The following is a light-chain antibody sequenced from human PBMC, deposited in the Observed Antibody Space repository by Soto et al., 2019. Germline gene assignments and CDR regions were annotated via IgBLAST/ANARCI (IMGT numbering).Light chain of an antibody. J-gene: IGLJ1*01. CDR1: SSDVGGYNY. Sequence: QSVLTQPPSASGSPGQSITISCTGTSSDVGGYNYVSWYQQHPGKAPKLMIYEVSNRPSGVSNRFSGSKSGNTASLTISGLQAEDEADYYCSSYTSSSTLFGTGTRSPS. V-gene: IGLV2-14*01. CDR2: EVS. CDR3: SSYTSSSTL.